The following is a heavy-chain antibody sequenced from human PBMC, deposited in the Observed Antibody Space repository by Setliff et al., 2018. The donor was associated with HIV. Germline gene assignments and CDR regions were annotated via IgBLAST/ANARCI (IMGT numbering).Heavy chain of an antibody. CDR3: AKGAGFYGDYTFDY. J-gene: IGHJ4*02. CDR2: IYSTGST. Sequence: PSETLSLTCTVSGPSINIHYWSWIRHSPGKAFEWIGYIYSTGSTNYNPSLQSRVTISMVTSRTQFSLKVTSVTAADTAVYYCAKGAGFYGDYTFDYWGQGHLVTVSS. D-gene: IGHD4-17*01. CDR1: GPSINIHY. V-gene: IGHV4-59*11.